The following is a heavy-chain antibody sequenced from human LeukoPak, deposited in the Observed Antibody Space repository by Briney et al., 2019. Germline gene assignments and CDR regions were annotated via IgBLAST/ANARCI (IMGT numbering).Heavy chain of an antibody. J-gene: IGHJ4*02. CDR3: ARGQGSSSIYDY. CDR1: GFTVTSNY. V-gene: IGHV3-66*01. Sequence: GGSLRPSCVASGFTVTSNYMTWVRQAPGKGLEWVSVIDSDDSTQYADSVKGRFIISRDNSKNTLYLQMDSLRADDTAVYYCARGQGSSSIYDYWGQGTLVTVSS. D-gene: IGHD6-6*01. CDR2: IDSDDST.